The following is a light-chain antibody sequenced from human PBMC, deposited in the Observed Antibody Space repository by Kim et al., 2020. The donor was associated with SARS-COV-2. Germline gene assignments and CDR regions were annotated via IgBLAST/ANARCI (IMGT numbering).Light chain of an antibody. J-gene: IGKJ4*01. CDR3: QNYDSAPLT. V-gene: IGKV1-27*01. CDR2: DTS. CDR1: QGVSKY. Sequence: ASVGDRVTITSRASQGVSKYLAWYQQRPGKVPKLLIFDTSTLQSGVPSRFSGSGSGTDFTLTISSLQPEDVATYYCQNYDSAPLTFGGGTKVDIK.